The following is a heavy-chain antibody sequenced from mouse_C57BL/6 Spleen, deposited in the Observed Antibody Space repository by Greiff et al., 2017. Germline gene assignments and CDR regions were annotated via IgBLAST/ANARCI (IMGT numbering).Heavy chain of an antibody. J-gene: IGHJ2*01. CDR3: ARGYYGSSSYYFDY. V-gene: IGHV1-39*01. CDR2: INPNYGTT. CDR1: GYSFTDYN. Sequence: EVQLQQSGPELVKPGASVKISCKASGYSFTDYNMNWVKQSNGKSLEWIGVINPNYGTTSYNQKFKGKATLTVDQSSSTSYMQLNSLPSEDSAVYYFARGYYGSSSYYFDYWGQGTTLTVSS. D-gene: IGHD1-1*01.